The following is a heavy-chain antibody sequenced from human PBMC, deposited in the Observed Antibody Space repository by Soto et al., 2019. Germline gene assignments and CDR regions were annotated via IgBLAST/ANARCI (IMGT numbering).Heavy chain of an antibody. CDR2: IKSKGGGETK. Sequence: EVQLVESGGGLVKPGDSLRLSCAVSGLKFSDAWMNWVRQAPGKGLEWVGRIKSKGGGETKDYAAHVKSRVAISRDDSRDTLYLEMNSLKIEDTAVYYCAWDNSGRFRTDHWGQGTLVTVS. D-gene: IGHD4-4*01. CDR3: AWDNSGRFRTDH. CDR1: GLKFSDAW. J-gene: IGHJ4*02. V-gene: IGHV3-15*07.